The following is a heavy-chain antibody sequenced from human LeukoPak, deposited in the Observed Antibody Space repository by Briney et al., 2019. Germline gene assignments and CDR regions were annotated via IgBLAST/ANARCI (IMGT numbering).Heavy chain of an antibody. Sequence: PSETLSLTCTVSGGSISSYYWSWIRQPAGKGLEWIGRIYTSGSTNYNPSLKSRVTMSVDTSKNQFSLKLSSVTAADTAVYYCARDLEYDYVWGSYRHPGYDYWGQGTLVTVSS. CDR3: ARDLEYDYVWGSYRHPGYDY. V-gene: IGHV4-4*07. CDR2: IYTSGST. J-gene: IGHJ4*02. CDR1: GGSISSYY. D-gene: IGHD3-16*02.